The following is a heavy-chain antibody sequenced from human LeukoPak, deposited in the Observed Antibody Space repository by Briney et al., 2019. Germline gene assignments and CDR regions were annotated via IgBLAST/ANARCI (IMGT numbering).Heavy chain of an antibody. CDR2: INPNSGGT. V-gene: IGHV1-2*06. CDR1: GYTFTGYY. CDR3: ARGLGTSPSPVDY. D-gene: IGHD6-13*01. Sequence: ASVKVSCKASGYTFTGYYMHWVRQAPGQGLEWMGRINPNSGGTNYAQKFQGRVTMTRDTSISPAYMELSRLRSDDTAVYYCARGLGTSPSPVDYWGQGTLVTVSS. J-gene: IGHJ4*02.